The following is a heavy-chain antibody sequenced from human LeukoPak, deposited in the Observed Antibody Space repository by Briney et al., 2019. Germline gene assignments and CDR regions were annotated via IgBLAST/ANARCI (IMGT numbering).Heavy chain of an antibody. V-gene: IGHV4-39*07. D-gene: IGHD3-10*01. CDR3: AREGNYYGSGSS. CDR1: GGSISSSSYY. Sequence: SETLSLTCTVSGGSISSSSYYWGWIRQPPGKGLEWIGSIYYSGSTYYNPSLKSRVTISVDTSKNQFSLKLSSVTAADTAVYYCAREGNYYGSGSSWGQGTLVTVSS. CDR2: IYYSGST. J-gene: IGHJ4*02.